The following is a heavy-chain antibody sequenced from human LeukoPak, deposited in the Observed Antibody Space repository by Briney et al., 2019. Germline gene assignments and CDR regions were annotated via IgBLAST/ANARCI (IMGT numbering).Heavy chain of an antibody. D-gene: IGHD2-15*01. CDR3: AKDMLGYCSGGSCPGFDY. CDR1: GFTFSSYG. CDR2: IRYDGSNK. J-gene: IGHJ4*02. V-gene: IGHV3-30*02. Sequence: GGSLRLSCAASGFTFSSYGMHWVRQAPGKGLEWVAFIRYDGSNKYYADTVKGRFTISRDNSKNTLYLRMNSLRAEDTAVYYCAKDMLGYCSGGSCPGFDYWGQGTLVTVSS.